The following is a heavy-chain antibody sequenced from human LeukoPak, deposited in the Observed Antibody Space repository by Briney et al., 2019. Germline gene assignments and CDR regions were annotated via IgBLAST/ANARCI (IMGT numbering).Heavy chain of an antibody. CDR2: IYYSGRT. J-gene: IGHJ4*02. D-gene: IGHD5-18*01. V-gene: IGHV4-59*01. CDR1: GGSISSFY. CDR3: ARGRKYTYGYTVTELGSGYFDY. Sequence: SETLSHTCTVSGGSISSFYWNWIRLPPGKGLELIGYIYYSGRTNYNPSLKSRVTISVDSSKSQFSLKLSSVTAADTAMYYCARGRKYTYGYTVTELGSGYFDYWGQGTLVTVSS.